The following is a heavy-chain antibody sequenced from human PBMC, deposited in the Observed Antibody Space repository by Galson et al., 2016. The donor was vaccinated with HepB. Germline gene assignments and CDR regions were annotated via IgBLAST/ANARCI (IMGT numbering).Heavy chain of an antibody. Sequence: SLRLSCAASGFSFKNYDMHWVRQTTGKGLEWVSTIDAAGATYYLGSVKGRFAISRENAKNSLYLQMYSLRAEDTAIYYCARAYYDSVYGMDVWGQGTTVTVSS. CDR3: ARAYYDSVYGMDV. V-gene: IGHV3-13*01. CDR1: GFSFKNYD. CDR2: IDAAGAT. J-gene: IGHJ6*02. D-gene: IGHD3-3*01.